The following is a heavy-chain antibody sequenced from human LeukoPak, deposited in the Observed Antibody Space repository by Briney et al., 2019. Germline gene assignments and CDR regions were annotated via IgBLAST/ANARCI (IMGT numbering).Heavy chain of an antibody. CDR1: GFSFSSHA. J-gene: IGHJ6*02. V-gene: IGHV3-23*01. D-gene: IGHD2-2*01. CDR2: ISGGGGRT. CDR3: ARDRFVVVPAAMYYYYGMDV. Sequence: PGGSLRLSCAASGFSFSSHAMNWVRQAPGKGLEWVSLISGGGGRTYYADSVKGRFTISRDNSKNTLYLQMNSLRAEDTAVYYCARDRFVVVPAAMYYYYGMDVWGQGTTVTVSS.